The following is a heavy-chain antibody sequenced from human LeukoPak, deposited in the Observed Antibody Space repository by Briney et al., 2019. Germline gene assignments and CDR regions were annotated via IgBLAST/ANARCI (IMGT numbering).Heavy chain of an antibody. CDR1: GFTFDDYA. CDR3: ARDSASPTLNVDY. V-gene: IGHV3-9*01. Sequence: PGRSLRLSCAASGFTFDDYAMHWVRQAPGKGLEWVSGISWNSGSIGYADSVKGRFTISRDNAKNSLYLQMNSLRAEDTAVYYCARDSASPTLNVDYWGQGTLVTVSS. CDR2: ISWNSGSI. J-gene: IGHJ4*02.